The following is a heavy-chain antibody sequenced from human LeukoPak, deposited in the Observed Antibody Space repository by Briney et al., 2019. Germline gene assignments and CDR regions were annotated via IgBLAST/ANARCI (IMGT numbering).Heavy chain of an antibody. J-gene: IGHJ4*02. V-gene: IGHV3-21*01. CDR3: ARAAPNYGGNSWFDY. CDR1: GFTFSSFS. D-gene: IGHD4-23*01. Sequence: GGSLRLSCAASGFTFSSFSMIWVRQAPGKGLEWVSSTSSSSAYTFYAESGKGRFTISRDNAKNSLFLQMNSLRAEDTAVYYCARAAPNYGGNSWFDYWGQGTLVTVSS. CDR2: TSSSSAYT.